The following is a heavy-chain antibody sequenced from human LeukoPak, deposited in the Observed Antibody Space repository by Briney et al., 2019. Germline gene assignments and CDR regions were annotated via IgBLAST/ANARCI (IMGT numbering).Heavy chain of an antibody. D-gene: IGHD6-13*01. V-gene: IGHV3-30-3*01. CDR1: GFTFSSYA. CDR3: ARGQVYSSSWYPLDYYFDY. Sequence: GGSLRLSCAASGFTFSSYAMHWVRQAPGKGLEWVAVISYDGSNKYYADSVKGRFTISRGNSKNTLYLQMNSLRAEDTAVYYCARGQVYSSSWYPLDYYFDYWGQGTLVTVSS. J-gene: IGHJ4*02. CDR2: ISYDGSNK.